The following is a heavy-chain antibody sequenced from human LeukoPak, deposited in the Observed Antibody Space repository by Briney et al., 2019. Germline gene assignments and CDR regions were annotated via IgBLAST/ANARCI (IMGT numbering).Heavy chain of an antibody. V-gene: IGHV1-2*02. J-gene: IGHJ4*02. CDR1: GYTFSGYY. CDR3: ARDLREGGGYSSSSSFTHDY. CDR2: INPNSGDT. Sequence: ASVKVSCKASGYTFSGYYMHWVRQAPGQGLEWMGWINPNSGDTNYAQKFQGRVTMTRDTSISTAYMELSRLRSDDTAVYYCARDLREGGGYSSSSSFTHDYWGQGTLVTVSS. D-gene: IGHD6-6*01.